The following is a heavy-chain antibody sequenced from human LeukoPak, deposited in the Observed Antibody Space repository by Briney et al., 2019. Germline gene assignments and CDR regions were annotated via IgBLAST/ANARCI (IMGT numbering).Heavy chain of an antibody. CDR2: INHSGST. J-gene: IGHJ4*02. CDR3: ARGRRIVVVPAAIVEPLDY. D-gene: IGHD2-2*01. V-gene: IGHV4-34*01. Sequence: SETLSLTCAVYGGSFSGHYWSWIRQPPGKGLEWIGEINHSGSTNYNPSLKSRVTISVDTSKNQFSLKLSSVTAADTAVYYCARGRRIVVVPAAIVEPLDYWGQGTLVTVSS. CDR1: GGSFSGHY.